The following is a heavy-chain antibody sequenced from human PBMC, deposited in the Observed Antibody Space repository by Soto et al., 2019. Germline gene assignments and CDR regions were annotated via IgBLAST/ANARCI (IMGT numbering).Heavy chain of an antibody. D-gene: IGHD3-10*01. CDR2: IDPSDSYT. CDR1: GYSFTSYW. V-gene: IGHV5-10-1*01. Sequence: PGESLKISCKGSGYSFTSYWISWVRQMPGKGLEWMGRIDPSDSYTNYSPSFQGHVTISAGKSISTAYLQWSSLKASDTAMYYCARLSYGSCSYYQYSSYYGMDVWGQGTTVTVS. CDR3: ARLSYGSCSYYQYSSYYGMDV. J-gene: IGHJ6*02.